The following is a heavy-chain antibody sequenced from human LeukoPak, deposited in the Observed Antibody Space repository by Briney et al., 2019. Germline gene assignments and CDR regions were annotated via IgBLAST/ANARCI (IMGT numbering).Heavy chain of an antibody. CDR1: GGSINSYY. CDR3: ARSTWYYYGSGSYPSPYFDY. J-gene: IGHJ4*02. Sequence: PSETLSLTCTVSGGSINSYYWSWIRQPPGKGLEWIGYIYYSGSTNYNPSLKSRVTISVDTSKNQFSLKLSSVTAADTAVYYCARSTWYYYGSGSYPSPYFDYWGQGTLVTVSS. D-gene: IGHD3-10*01. V-gene: IGHV4-59*01. CDR2: IYYSGST.